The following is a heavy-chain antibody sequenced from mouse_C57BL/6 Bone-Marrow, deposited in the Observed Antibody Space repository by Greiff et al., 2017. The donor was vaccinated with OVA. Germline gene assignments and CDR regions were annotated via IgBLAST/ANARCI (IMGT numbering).Heavy chain of an antibody. V-gene: IGHV2-2*01. D-gene: IGHD2-4*01. J-gene: IGHJ3*01. CDR1: GFSLTSYG. CDR2: IWSGGST. CDR3: ARGGITTKKKSWFAY. Sequence: VKLMESGPGLVQPSQSLSITCTVSGFSLTSYGVHWVRQSPGKGLEWLGVIWSGGSTDYNAAFISRLSISKDNSKSQVFFKMNSLQADDTAIYYCARGGITTKKKSWFAYWGQGTLVTVSA.